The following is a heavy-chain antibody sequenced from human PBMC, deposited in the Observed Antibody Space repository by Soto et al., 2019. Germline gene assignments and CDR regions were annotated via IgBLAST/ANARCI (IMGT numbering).Heavy chain of an antibody. D-gene: IGHD1-1*01. J-gene: IGHJ6*02. CDR3: TSGSRGTIGYYTGMEG. Sequence: EVQLVASGGGLVKPGGSLRLSGAASGFTFSDAWMNWVRQAPGKGLEGVVRIKSKTDGGPTEYGGSVKGRFTLSRDDSRDTLYVQVNSQETDDTAVYYCTSGSRGTIGYYTGMEGLGRGTTVTVFS. V-gene: IGHV3-15*01. CDR2: IKSKTDGGPT. CDR1: GFTFSDAW.